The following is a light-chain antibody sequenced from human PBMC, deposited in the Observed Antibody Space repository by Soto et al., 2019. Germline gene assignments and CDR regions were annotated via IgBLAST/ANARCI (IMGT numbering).Light chain of an antibody. Sequence: DIQMTQSPSSLSASVGDRVTITCRASQSISSYLNWYQQKPGKAPKLLIYAASSLQSGVPSRFSSSGSGTDFTLTISSLQPEDFATYFCQQGYSSPYTFGQGTNLEIK. CDR3: QQGYSSPYT. CDR2: AAS. CDR1: QSISSY. J-gene: IGKJ2*01. V-gene: IGKV1-39*01.